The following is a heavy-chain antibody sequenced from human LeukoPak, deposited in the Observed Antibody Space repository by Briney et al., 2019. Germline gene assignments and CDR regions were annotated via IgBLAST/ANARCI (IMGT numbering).Heavy chain of an antibody. CDR1: GYTFTGYY. Sequence: EASVKVPCKASGYTFTGYYMHWVRQAPGQGLEWMGWINPNSGGTNYAQKFQGRVTMTRDTSISTAYMELSRLRSDDTAVYYCARGSFARGVIPTDYWGQGTLVTVSS. J-gene: IGHJ4*02. V-gene: IGHV1-2*02. D-gene: IGHD3-10*01. CDR3: ARGSFARGVIPTDY. CDR2: INPNSGGT.